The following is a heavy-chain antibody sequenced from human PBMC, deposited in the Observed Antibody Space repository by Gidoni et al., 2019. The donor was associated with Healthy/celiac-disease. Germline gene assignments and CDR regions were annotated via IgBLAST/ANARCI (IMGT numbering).Heavy chain of an antibody. CDR1: GGSISRGGYS. CDR3: ARVVGDYYGSGSYPLDP. CDR2: IYHSGST. J-gene: IGHJ5*02. Sequence: QLQLQESGSGLVQPSQTLSLTCAVSGGSISRGGYSWSWIRQPPGKGLEWIGYIYHSGSTYYNPSLKSRVTISVDRSKNQFSLKLSSVTAADTAVYYCARVVGDYYGSGSYPLDPWGQGTLVTVSS. D-gene: IGHD3-10*01. V-gene: IGHV4-30-2*01.